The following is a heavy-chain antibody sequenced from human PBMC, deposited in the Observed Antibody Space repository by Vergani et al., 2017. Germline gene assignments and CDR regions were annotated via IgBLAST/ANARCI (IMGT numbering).Heavy chain of an antibody. Sequence: QVQLQESGPGLVKPSETLSLTCTVSGGSINTYYWSWIRQPPGKGLEWIGYIHYSGSTNYNPSLKSRVTISLDTSKNQFSLKLSSVTAADTAVYYCARGPTTGSSSFSPCAFDIWGQGTMVTGSS. D-gene: IGHD6-6*01. CDR3: ARGPTTGSSSFSPCAFDI. V-gene: IGHV4-59*12. CDR2: IHYSGST. J-gene: IGHJ3*02. CDR1: GGSINTYY.